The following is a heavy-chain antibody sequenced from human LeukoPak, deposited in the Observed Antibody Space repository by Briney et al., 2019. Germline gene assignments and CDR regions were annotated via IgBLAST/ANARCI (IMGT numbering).Heavy chain of an antibody. CDR2: INPNSGGT. V-gene: IGHV1-2*02. CDR1: GYTFTGYY. D-gene: IGHD1-26*01. J-gene: IGHJ6*03. Sequence: GASVKVSCKASGYTFTGYYMHWVRQAPGQGLEWMGWINPNSGGTNYAQKFQGRVTITRDTSISTAYMELSRLRSDDTAVYYCARGKVGATPHYYYYYMDVWGKGTTVTVSS. CDR3: ARGKVGATPHYYYYYMDV.